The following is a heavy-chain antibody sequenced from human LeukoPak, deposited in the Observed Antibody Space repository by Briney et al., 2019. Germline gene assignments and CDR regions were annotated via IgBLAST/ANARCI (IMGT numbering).Heavy chain of an antibody. J-gene: IGHJ4*02. CDR1: GFTFSSYW. CDR2: IASDGSST. D-gene: IGHD2/OR15-2a*01. Sequence: GGSLRLSCAASGFTFSSYWMNWVRQAPGKGLVWVSRIASDGSSTTYADFVKGRFSISRDNAKNSLYLQMDSLRAEDTAVYYCARHGFYTFDYWGQGILVTVSS. V-gene: IGHV3-74*01. CDR3: ARHGFYTFDY.